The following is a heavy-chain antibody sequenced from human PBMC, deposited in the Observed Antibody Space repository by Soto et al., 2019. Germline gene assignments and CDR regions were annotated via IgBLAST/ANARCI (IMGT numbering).Heavy chain of an antibody. CDR2: IYYSGST. CDR1: GGSISSGGYY. D-gene: IGHD5-18*01. V-gene: IGHV4-31*11. Sequence: SETLSLTCAVSGGSISSGGYYWSWIRQHPGKGLEWIGYIYYSGSTYYNPSLKSRVTISVDTSKNQFSLKLSSVTAADTAVYYCARSGYSYGPNPLLYWGQGTLVTAPQ. J-gene: IGHJ4*02. CDR3: ARSGYSYGPNPLLY.